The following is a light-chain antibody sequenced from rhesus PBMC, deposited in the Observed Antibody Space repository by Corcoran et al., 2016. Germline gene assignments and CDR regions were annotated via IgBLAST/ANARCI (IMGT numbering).Light chain of an antibody. Sequence: DIQMTQSPSSLSASLGDKVTITCRASHEFGSWLAWYQQKPGKAPKLRIYKASSLQSGVPSRISGSGSGTDFTLTISSMQPDNLATYYCLRCTSSPYSFSQRTKVNIK. CDR1: HEFGSW. CDR2: KAS. J-gene: IGKJ2*01. CDR3: LRCTSSPYS. V-gene: IGKV1-22*01.